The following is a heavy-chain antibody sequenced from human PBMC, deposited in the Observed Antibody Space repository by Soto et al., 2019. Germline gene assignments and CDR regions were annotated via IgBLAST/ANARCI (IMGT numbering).Heavy chain of an antibody. CDR3: ARGFLEWAVDYYDGMDV. J-gene: IGHJ6*02. D-gene: IGHD3-3*01. V-gene: IGHV3-30*04. CDR2: ISYDGSNK. Sequence: GGSLRLSCAASGFTFSSYAMHWVRQAPGKGLEWVAVISYDGSNKYYADSVKGRFTISRDNSKNTLYLQMNSLRAEDTAVYYCARGFLEWAVDYYDGMDVWGQGTTVTVSS. CDR1: GFTFSSYA.